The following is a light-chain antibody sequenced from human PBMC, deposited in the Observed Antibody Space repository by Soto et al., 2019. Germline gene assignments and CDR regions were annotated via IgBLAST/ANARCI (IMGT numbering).Light chain of an antibody. CDR3: QQYNRYWT. V-gene: IGKV1-5*01. CDR2: DAS. J-gene: IGKJ1*01. CDR1: QSISSW. Sequence: DIQMTQSPSTLSASVGDRVTITCRASQSISSWLAWYQQKPGKAPKLLIYDASILESGVPSRFSGSGSGTDFTLTISSLQPDDFETYYCQQYNRYWTFGQGTKVEIK.